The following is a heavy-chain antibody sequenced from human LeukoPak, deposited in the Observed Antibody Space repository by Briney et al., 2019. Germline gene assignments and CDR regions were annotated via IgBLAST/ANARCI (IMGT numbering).Heavy chain of an antibody. CDR1: GGSISSGGYY. CDR2: IYYSGST. Sequence: SETLSLTCAVSGGSISSGGYYWSWIRQHPGKGLEWIGYIYYSGSTYYNPSLKSRVTISVDTSKNQFPLKLSSVTAADTAVYYCARGGYCSSTSCYPPNYFDYWGQGTLVTVSS. V-gene: IGHV4-31*11. CDR3: ARGGYCSSTSCYPPNYFDY. D-gene: IGHD2-2*03. J-gene: IGHJ4*02.